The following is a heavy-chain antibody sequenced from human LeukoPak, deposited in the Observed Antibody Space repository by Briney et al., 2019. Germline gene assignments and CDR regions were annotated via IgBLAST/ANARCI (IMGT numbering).Heavy chain of an antibody. V-gene: IGHV1-18*01. CDR1: GYTFTSYG. CDR3: ARDRWFGELLSIRTNDD. J-gene: IGHJ4*02. CDR2: ISAYNGNT. Sequence: ASVKVSCKASGYTFTSYGISWVRQAPGQGLEWMGWISAYNGNTNYAQKLQGRVTMTTDTSTSTAYMELRSLRSDDTAVYYCARDRWFGELLSIRTNDDWGQGTLVTVSA. D-gene: IGHD3-10*01.